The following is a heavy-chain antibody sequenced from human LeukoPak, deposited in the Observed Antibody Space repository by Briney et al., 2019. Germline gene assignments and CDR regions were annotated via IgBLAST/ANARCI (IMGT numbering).Heavy chain of an antibody. CDR2: ISGSGGST. J-gene: IGHJ4*02. Sequence: GGSLRLSCAASGFTFSNYWMSWVRQAPGKGLEWVSAISGSGGSTYYADSVKGRFTISRDNSKNTLYLQMNSLRAEDTAVYYCAKVPMVRGVTRFDYWGQGTLVTVSS. CDR1: GFTFSNYW. V-gene: IGHV3-23*01. D-gene: IGHD3-10*01. CDR3: AKVPMVRGVTRFDY.